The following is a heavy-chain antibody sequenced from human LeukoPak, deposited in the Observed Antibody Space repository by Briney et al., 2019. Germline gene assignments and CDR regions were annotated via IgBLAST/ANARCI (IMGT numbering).Heavy chain of an antibody. Sequence: GGSLRLSCAASGFTFSSYGMHWVRQAPGKGLEWVAFIRYDGSNKYYADSVKGRFTISRDNSKNTLYLQMNSLRAEDTAVYYCAKDDVLRFLEWLRPLGYWGQGTLVTVSS. CDR2: IRYDGSNK. V-gene: IGHV3-30*02. J-gene: IGHJ4*02. CDR1: GFTFSSYG. D-gene: IGHD3-3*01. CDR3: AKDDVLRFLEWLRPLGY.